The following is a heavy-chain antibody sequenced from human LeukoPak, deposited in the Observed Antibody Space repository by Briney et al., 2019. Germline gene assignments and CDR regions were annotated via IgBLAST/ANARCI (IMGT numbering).Heavy chain of an antibody. CDR1: GFTFSSYS. J-gene: IGHJ6*03. CDR3: ARGWDIVLVVYAYMDV. Sequence: GGSLRLSCAASGFTFSSYSMNWVRQAPGKGLEWVSSISSSSSYIYYADSVKGRFTISRDNAKNSLYLQMNSLRAEDTAVYHCARGWDIVLVVYAYMDVWGKGTTVTVSS. D-gene: IGHD2-8*02. V-gene: IGHV3-21*01. CDR2: ISSSSSYI.